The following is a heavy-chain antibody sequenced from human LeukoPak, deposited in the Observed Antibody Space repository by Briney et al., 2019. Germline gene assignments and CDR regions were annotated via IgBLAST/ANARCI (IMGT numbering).Heavy chain of an antibody. Sequence: GGSLRLSCAASGFTFDDYGMSWVRQAPGKGLEWFSGINWNGGSTGYADSVKGRFTISRDNAKNSLYLQMNSLRAEDTALYYCARFGGYDSGWSYYYYMDVWGKGTTVTVSS. V-gene: IGHV3-20*04. CDR2: INWNGGST. CDR3: ARFGGYDSGWSYYYYMDV. J-gene: IGHJ6*03. CDR1: GFTFDDYG. D-gene: IGHD5-12*01.